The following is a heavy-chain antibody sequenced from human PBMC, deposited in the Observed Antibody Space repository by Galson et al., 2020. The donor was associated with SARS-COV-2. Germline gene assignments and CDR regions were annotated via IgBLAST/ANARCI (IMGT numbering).Heavy chain of an antibody. CDR3: ASDSGSYRRRDYFAY. D-gene: IGHD1-26*01. CDR2: TYHDGST. Sequence: SETLSLTCAVSGDSIGSGRYSWSWIRQSPGKGLEWIGYTYHDGSTSYSPSLKSRVTISVDRSKTHFSLRLSSVTAADTAVYYCASDSGSYRRRDYFAYWGQGTLVTVSS. CDR1: GDSIGSGRYS. V-gene: IGHV4-30-2*06. J-gene: IGHJ4*02.